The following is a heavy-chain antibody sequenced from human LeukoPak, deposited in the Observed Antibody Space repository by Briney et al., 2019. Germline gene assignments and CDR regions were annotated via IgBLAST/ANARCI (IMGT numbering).Heavy chain of an antibody. CDR1: GFTFSGSA. D-gene: IGHD6-6*01. V-gene: IGHV3-73*01. CDR2: IRSKANSYAT. Sequence: GGSLRLSCAASGFTFSGSAMHWVRQASGKGLEWVGRIRSKANSYATAYAASVKGRFTISRDDSKNTAYLQMNSLKTEDTAVYYCTRQVYSSSSPIPGYWGQGTPVTVSS. CDR3: TRQVYSSSSPIPGY. J-gene: IGHJ4*02.